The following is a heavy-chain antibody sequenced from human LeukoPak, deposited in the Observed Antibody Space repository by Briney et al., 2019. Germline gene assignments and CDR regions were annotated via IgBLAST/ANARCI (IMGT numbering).Heavy chain of an antibody. CDR3: ARGRQVKKIAARPLDY. CDR1: GGSFSGYY. V-gene: IGHV4-34*01. Sequence: TSETLSLTCAVYGGSFSGYYWSWIRQPPGKGLEWIGEINHSGSTNYNPSLKSRVTISVDTSKNQFSLKLSSVTAADTAVYYCARGRQVKKIAARPLDYWGQGTLVTVSS. CDR2: INHSGST. D-gene: IGHD6-6*01. J-gene: IGHJ4*02.